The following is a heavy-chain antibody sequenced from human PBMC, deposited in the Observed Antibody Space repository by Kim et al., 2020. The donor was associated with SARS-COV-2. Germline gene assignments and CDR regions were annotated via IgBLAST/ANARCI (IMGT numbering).Heavy chain of an antibody. V-gene: IGHV1-8*01. CDR2: MNPNSGNT. J-gene: IGHJ6*02. Sequence: ASVKVSCKASGYTFTSYDINWVRQATGQGLEWMGWMNPNSGNTGYAQKFQGRVTMTRNTSISTAYMELSSLRSEDTAVYYCARGSHYPPYYYYGMDVWGQGTTVTVSS. CDR1: GYTFTSYD. D-gene: IGHD1-26*01. CDR3: ARGSHYPPYYYYGMDV.